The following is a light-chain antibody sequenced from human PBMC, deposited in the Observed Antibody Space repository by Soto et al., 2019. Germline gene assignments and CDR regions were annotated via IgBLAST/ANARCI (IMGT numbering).Light chain of an antibody. J-gene: IGKJ1*01. CDR2: GSS. CDR3: QQYDSSRT. V-gene: IGKV3-20*01. CDR1: QSVSSTF. Sequence: EIVLTQSPGTLSLSPGERATLSCRASQSVSSTFLAWYQQKPGQAPRGLIYGSSARAPGLPDRFSGSGSGTDFTLTISRLEPEAFAVYYCQQYDSSRTFGQGTKVEMK.